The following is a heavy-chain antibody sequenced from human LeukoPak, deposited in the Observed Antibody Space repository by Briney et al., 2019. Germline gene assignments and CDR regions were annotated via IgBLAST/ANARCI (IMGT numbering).Heavy chain of an antibody. J-gene: IGHJ4*02. CDR1: GFTFSSSA. CDR3: AKDPSSSTGPNVHYFDY. Sequence: PGGSLRLSCAASGFTFSSSAMSWVRQAPGKGLEWVSAISGSGGSTYYAGSVKGRFTISRDNSKNALYLQMNSLRAEDTAVYYCAKDPSSSTGPNVHYFDYWGQGTLVTVSS. V-gene: IGHV3-23*01. D-gene: IGHD2-2*01. CDR2: ISGSGGST.